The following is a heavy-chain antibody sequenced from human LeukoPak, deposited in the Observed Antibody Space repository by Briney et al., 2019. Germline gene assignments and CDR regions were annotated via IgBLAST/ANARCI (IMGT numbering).Heavy chain of an antibody. J-gene: IGHJ4*02. CDR2: ISSSGGAT. Sequence: AGGSLRLSCAASGFTFSSYSMSWARQAPGKGLEWVSVISSSGGATYYADSVKGRFTISRDNSKNTLYLQMNSLRVEDTAIYYCARAAMVRGVDYFDYWGQGTLVTVSS. CDR3: ARAAMVRGVDYFDY. D-gene: IGHD3-10*01. V-gene: IGHV3-23*01. CDR1: GFTFSSYS.